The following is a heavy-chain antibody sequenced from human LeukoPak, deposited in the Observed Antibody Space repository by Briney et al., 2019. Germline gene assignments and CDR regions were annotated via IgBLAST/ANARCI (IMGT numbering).Heavy chain of an antibody. CDR3: ARGGGSYHFDY. J-gene: IGHJ4*02. CDR2: IYSGGDT. CDR1: GFTVSSNY. Sequence: PGGSLRLSCAPSGFTVSSNYMSWVRQAPGKGLEWVSAIYSGGDTYYADSVKGRFTTSRDNSKNTLYLQMNSLRAEDTAVYYCARGGGSYHFDYWGQGTLVTVSS. V-gene: IGHV3-53*01. D-gene: IGHD1-26*01.